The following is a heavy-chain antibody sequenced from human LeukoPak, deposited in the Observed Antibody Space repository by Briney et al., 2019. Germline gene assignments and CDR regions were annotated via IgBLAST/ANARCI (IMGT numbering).Heavy chain of an antibody. Sequence: GGSLRLSCAASGVTVSSNYMSWIRQAPGKGLEWVSYISSSGSTIYYADSVKGRFTISRDNAKNSLYLQMNSLRAEDTAVYYCARVAPDGYNYNYYGMDVWGQGTTVTVSS. CDR1: GVTVSSNY. CDR3: ARVAPDGYNYNYYGMDV. CDR2: ISSSGSTI. J-gene: IGHJ6*02. V-gene: IGHV3-11*01. D-gene: IGHD5-24*01.